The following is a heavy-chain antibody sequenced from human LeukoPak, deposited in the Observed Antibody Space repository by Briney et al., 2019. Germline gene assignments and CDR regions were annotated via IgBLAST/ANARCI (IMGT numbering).Heavy chain of an antibody. Sequence: ASVKVSCKASGGTFSSYAISWVRQAPGQGLEWMGGIIPIFGTANYAQKFQGRVTITTDESTSTAYMELSSLRSEDTAVYYCARGSYSSQNGFYYMDVWGKGTTVTVSS. J-gene: IGHJ6*03. CDR1: GGTFSSYA. D-gene: IGHD6-13*01. CDR3: ARGSYSSQNGFYYMDV. V-gene: IGHV1-69*05. CDR2: IIPIFGTA.